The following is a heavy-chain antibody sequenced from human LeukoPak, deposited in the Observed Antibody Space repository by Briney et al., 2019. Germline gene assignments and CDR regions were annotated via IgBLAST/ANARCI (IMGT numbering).Heavy chain of an antibody. CDR1: GYTFTAFY. V-gene: IGHV1-2*02. Sequence: KPGESLKISCKASGYTFTAFYIHWVRQAPGQGPEWMGWINPNRGGIKYSQNFQGRVTMTSDTSISTAYMELSRLRSDDTAVFYCARGWNGGSLNWFDPWGQGTLVTVSS. CDR3: ARGWNGGSLNWFDP. J-gene: IGHJ5*02. CDR2: INPNRGGI. D-gene: IGHD1-26*01.